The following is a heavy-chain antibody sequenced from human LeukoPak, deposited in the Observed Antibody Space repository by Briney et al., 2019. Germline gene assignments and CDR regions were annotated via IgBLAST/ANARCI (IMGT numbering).Heavy chain of an antibody. V-gene: IGHV3-21*01. Sequence: GGSLRLSCAASGFSFSSYSMNWVRLAPGKGLEWVSSISSSSSYIYYADSVKGRFTISRDNAKNSLYLQMNSLRAEDTAVYYCASDDYGGFDIWGQGTMATVSS. CDR1: GFSFSSYS. CDR3: ASDDYGGFDI. D-gene: IGHD4-23*01. CDR2: ISSSSSYI. J-gene: IGHJ3*02.